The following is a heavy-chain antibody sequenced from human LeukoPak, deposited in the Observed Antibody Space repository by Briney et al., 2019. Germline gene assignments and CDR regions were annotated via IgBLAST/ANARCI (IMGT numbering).Heavy chain of an antibody. Sequence: GGSLRLSCAASGFTFSTYSMNWVRQAPGKGLEWVSFIDTTTSYIYYGDSVKGRFTISKDNAKNSLYLQMNGLRAEDTAVYYCARDPSGSYFGGWFDPWGQGTLVTVSS. CDR3: ARDPSGSYFGGWFDP. J-gene: IGHJ5*02. D-gene: IGHD1-26*01. CDR1: GFTFSTYS. CDR2: IDTTTSYI. V-gene: IGHV3-21*01.